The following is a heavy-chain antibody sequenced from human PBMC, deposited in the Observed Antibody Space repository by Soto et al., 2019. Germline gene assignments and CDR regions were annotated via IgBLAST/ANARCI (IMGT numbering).Heavy chain of an antibody. CDR2: VKSKVDGGTI. CDR1: GFTFSSYW. V-gene: IGHV3-15*05. J-gene: IGHJ4*02. Sequence: GGSLRLSCAVSGFTFSSYWMNWVRQAPGKGLEWVGRVKSKVDGGTIDYAAPVKGRFTISRDDSKDTVYLQMNSLRVEDTAVYLCIKESNPGGLDYWGPGTLVTVSS. CDR3: IKESNPGGLDY.